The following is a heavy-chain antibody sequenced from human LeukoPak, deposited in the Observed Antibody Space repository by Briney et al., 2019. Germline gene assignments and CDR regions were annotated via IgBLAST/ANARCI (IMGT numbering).Heavy chain of an antibody. CDR1: AFTFSDYD. D-gene: IGHD1-1*01. V-gene: IGHV3-13*01. Sequence: PGGSLRLSCAPSAFTFSDYDMHWVRQATGKGLEWVSAIGTAGDTYYTGSVKGRFTISREDAKNSLYLQRNCLRSGDTAVYYCARVAKERVGGVYYFDYWGQGTLVTVSS. J-gene: IGHJ4*02. CDR2: IGTAGDT. CDR3: ARVAKERVGGVYYFDY.